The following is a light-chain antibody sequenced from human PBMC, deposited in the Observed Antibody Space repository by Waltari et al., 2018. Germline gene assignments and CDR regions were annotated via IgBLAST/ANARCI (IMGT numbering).Light chain of an antibody. CDR1: SLRTSY. CDR2: GKN. Sequence: SSELTQDPAVSVALGQTVTITCQGASLRTSYASWYQQKSGQAPILSLFGKNKRPSVIPDRFSGYNSETTTSLTITGAQAEDEADYYCSSRDSSASHVLFAGGTKLTVL. CDR3: SSRDSSASHVL. J-gene: IGLJ2*01. V-gene: IGLV3-19*01.